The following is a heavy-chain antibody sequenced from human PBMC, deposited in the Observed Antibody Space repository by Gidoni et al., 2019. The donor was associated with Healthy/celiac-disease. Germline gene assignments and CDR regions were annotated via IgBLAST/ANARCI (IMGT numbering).Heavy chain of an antibody. Sequence: QVQLQESLPGLVKPSETLSLTCTVSGGSISSYYWSWIRQPPGQGLEWIGYIYYSGSTNYNPSLKSRVTISVDTSKNQFSLKLSSVTAADTAVYYCARGGSPPTKAWEKVRGEYTPRVGKDYFDYWGQGTLVTVSS. J-gene: IGHJ4*02. CDR3: ARGGSPPTKAWEKVRGEYTPRVGKDYFDY. V-gene: IGHV4-59*01. D-gene: IGHD3-10*01. CDR2: IYYSGST. CDR1: GGSISSYY.